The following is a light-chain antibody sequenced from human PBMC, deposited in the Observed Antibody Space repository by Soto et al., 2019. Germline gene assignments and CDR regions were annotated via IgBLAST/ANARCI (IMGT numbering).Light chain of an antibody. CDR1: QSISSW. CDR3: EQYNSYPLT. V-gene: IGKV1-5*03. CDR2: KAS. Sequence: DIQMTQSPSTLSASVGDRVTITCRASQSISSWLAWYQQKPGKAPNLLIYKASSLESGVPSRYTGSGSGTELTLTISSLQPDDFATNYGEQYNSYPLTFGGGTKVVIK. J-gene: IGKJ4*01.